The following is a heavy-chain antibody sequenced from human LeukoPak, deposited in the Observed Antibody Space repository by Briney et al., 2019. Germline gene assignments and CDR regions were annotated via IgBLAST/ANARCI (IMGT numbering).Heavy chain of an antibody. CDR3: AKVDFWSGYYMSGAFDY. Sequence: GRSLRLSCAASGFTFSSYGMHWVRQAPGKGLEWVAVISYDGSNKYYADSVKGRFTISRDNSKNTLYLQMNSLRAEDTAVYYCAKVDFWSGYYMSGAFDYWGQGTLGTVSS. D-gene: IGHD3-3*01. J-gene: IGHJ4*02. CDR2: ISYDGSNK. CDR1: GFTFSSYG. V-gene: IGHV3-30*18.